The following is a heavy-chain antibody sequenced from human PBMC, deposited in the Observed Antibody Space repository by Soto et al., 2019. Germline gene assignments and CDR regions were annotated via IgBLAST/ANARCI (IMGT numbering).Heavy chain of an antibody. V-gene: IGHV1-18*01. CDR3: ARVGPRVYSGATFDY. Sequence: QVQLVQSGTEVKKPGATVKVSCKASGYTFLSYGFSWVRQAPGQGLEWMGWISAINGNTNYARKVQGRVTMTTDTSTTTAYMERRSLTSDDTALYYCARVGPRVYSGATFDYWGQGTLVIVSS. J-gene: IGHJ4*02. D-gene: IGHD1-26*01. CDR2: ISAINGNT. CDR1: GYTFLSYG.